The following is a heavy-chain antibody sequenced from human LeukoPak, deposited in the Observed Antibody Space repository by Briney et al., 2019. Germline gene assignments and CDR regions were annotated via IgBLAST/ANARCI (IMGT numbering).Heavy chain of an antibody. D-gene: IGHD3-22*01. J-gene: IGHJ4*02. Sequence: SETLSLTCTVSGGSISSSSYYWGWIRQPPGKGLEWIGSIYYSGSTYYNPSLKSRVTISVDTSKNQFSLKLSSVTAADTAVYYCATGSGYYAYWGQGTLVTVSS. CDR3: ATGSGYYAY. CDR2: IYYSGST. V-gene: IGHV4-39*07. CDR1: GGSISSSSYY.